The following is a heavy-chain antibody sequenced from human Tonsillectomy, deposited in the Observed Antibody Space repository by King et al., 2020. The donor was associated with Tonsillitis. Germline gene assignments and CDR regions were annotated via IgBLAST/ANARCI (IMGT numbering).Heavy chain of an antibody. Sequence: VQLQQWGAGLLKPSETLSLTCAVSGGSFSGYYWNWIRQPPGKGLEWVGEIYHSGSTNYNPSLMSRVTVTVNTSKNQFSLKLSSVTAADTAVDYCARGFEGFVELSSPPPRKSLVRPFDYWGQGTLVTLSS. J-gene: IGHJ4*02. V-gene: IGHV4-34*01. CDR1: GGSFSGYY. CDR2: IYHSGST. D-gene: IGHD3-10*01. CDR3: ARGFEGFVELSSPPPRKSLVRPFDY.